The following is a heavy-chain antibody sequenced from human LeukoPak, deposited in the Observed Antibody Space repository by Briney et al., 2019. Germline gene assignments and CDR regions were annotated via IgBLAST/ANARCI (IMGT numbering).Heavy chain of an antibody. CDR2: IYYSGST. CDR1: GGSISSISYY. CDR3: AGIAAAGDY. Sequence: SETLSLTCTVSGGSISSISYYWGWIRQPPGKGLEWIGSIYYSGSTYYNPSLKRRVTISVDTSKNQFSLKLSSVTAADTAVYYCAGIAAAGDYWGQGTLVTVSS. V-gene: IGHV4-39*07. D-gene: IGHD6-13*01. J-gene: IGHJ4*02.